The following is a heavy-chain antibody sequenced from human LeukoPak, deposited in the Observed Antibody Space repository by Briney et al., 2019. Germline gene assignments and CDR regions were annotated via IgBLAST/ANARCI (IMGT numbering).Heavy chain of an antibody. CDR2: INNSGST. Sequence: SETLSLTCAVYGGSFTGYYWSWIRQPPGKRLEWVGEINNSGSTNYNTSLKSRVTISVDTSKNQFSLKLSSVTAADTAVYYWARYGQQWLKYYFDYWGQGTLVTVSS. CDR3: ARYGQQWLKYYFDY. V-gene: IGHV4-34*01. D-gene: IGHD6-19*01. CDR1: GGSFTGYY. J-gene: IGHJ4*02.